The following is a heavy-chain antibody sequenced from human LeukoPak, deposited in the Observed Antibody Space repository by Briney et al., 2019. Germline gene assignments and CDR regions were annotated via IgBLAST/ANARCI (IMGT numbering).Heavy chain of an antibody. D-gene: IGHD2-15*01. CDR3: ARNSKYCSGGSCYDPFDY. CDR1: GYTFTSYG. J-gene: IGHJ4*02. Sequence: ASVKVSCKASGYTFTSYGISWVRQAPGQGLEWMGWISAYNGNTNYAQKLQGRVTMITDTSTSTAYMELRSLRSDDTAVYYCARNSKYCSGGSCYDPFDYWGQGTLVTVSS. V-gene: IGHV1-18*01. CDR2: ISAYNGNT.